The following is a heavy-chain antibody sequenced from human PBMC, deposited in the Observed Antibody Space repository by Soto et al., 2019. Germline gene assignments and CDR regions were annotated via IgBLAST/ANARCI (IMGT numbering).Heavy chain of an antibody. V-gene: IGHV1-69*02. J-gene: IGHJ4*02. CDR1: GGTFSSYT. CDR2: IIPILGIA. Sequence: SVKVSCKASGGTFSSYTISWVRQAPGQGLEWMGRIIPILGIANYAQKFQGRVTITADKSTSTAYMELSSLRSEDTAVYYCARSHGPRYYFDYWGQGTLVTVSS. CDR3: ARSHGPRYYFDY.